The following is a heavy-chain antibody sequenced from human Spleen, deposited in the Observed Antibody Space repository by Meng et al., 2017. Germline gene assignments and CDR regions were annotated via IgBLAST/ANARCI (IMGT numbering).Heavy chain of an antibody. D-gene: IGHD6-19*01. Sequence: VPRQRLGPGRVKPSPTLTLTCTVSGGSISSGGYYWTWIRQHPGKGLEWIGYIYHSGSTNYNPSLKSRVTISVDTSKNQFSLKQSSVTAADTAVYYCARVPVAWFPYFDYWGQGTLVTVSS. J-gene: IGHJ4*02. CDR1: GGSISSGGYY. V-gene: IGHV4-31*03. CDR2: IYHSGST. CDR3: ARVPVAWFPYFDY.